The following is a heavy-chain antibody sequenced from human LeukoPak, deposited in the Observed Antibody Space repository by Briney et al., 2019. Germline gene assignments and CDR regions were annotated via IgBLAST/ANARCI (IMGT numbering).Heavy chain of an antibody. CDR2: ISSSSSYI. CDR3: ARDMGYYGMGV. V-gene: IGHV3-21*01. CDR1: GFTFSSYS. J-gene: IGHJ6*02. D-gene: IGHD3-10*01. Sequence: GGSLRLSCAASGFTFSSYSINWVRQAPGKGLEWVSSISSSSSYIYYADSVKGRFTISRDNAKNSLYLQMNSLRAEDTAVYYCARDMGYYGMGVWGQGTTVTVSS.